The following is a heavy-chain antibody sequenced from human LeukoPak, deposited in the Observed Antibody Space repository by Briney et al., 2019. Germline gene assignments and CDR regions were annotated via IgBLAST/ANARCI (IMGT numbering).Heavy chain of an antibody. CDR1: GGTFSSYA. Sequence: GASVKVSCKASGGTFSSYAISWVRQAPGQGLEWMGRIIPIFGTANYAQKFQGRVTITADESTSTAYMELSSLRSEDTAVYYCARASITIFGVHAFDIWGQGTMVTVSS. CDR2: IIPIFGTA. V-gene: IGHV1-69*13. CDR3: ARASITIFGVHAFDI. J-gene: IGHJ3*02. D-gene: IGHD3-3*01.